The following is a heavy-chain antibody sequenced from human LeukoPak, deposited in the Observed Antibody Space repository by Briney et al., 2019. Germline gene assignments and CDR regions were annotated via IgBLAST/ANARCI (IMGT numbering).Heavy chain of an antibody. CDR3: ARRIAAAGLFDY. CDR2: IYYSGST. V-gene: IGHV4-39*07. CDR1: GGSISSSSYY. J-gene: IGHJ4*02. Sequence: SETLSLTCTVSGGSISSSSYYWGGIRQPPGKGLEGSGSIYYSGSTYYNPSLKSRVTISVYTYKHQFSLKLSSVTAADTAVYYCARRIAAAGLFDYWGQGTLVTVSS. D-gene: IGHD6-13*01.